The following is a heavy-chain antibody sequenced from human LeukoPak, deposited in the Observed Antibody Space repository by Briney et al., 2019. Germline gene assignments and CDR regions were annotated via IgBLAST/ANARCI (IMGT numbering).Heavy chain of an antibody. D-gene: IGHD2-15*01. J-gene: IGHJ4*02. CDR3: ARRDCSGGSCSDY. Sequence: GGSLRLSCAASGFTFSSYSMNWVRQAPGKGLEWVSGINWNGGSTGYADSVKGRFTISRDNAKNSLYLQMNSLRAEDTALYYCARRDCSGGSCSDYWGQGTLVTVSS. CDR2: INWNGGST. CDR1: GFTFSSYS. V-gene: IGHV3-20*04.